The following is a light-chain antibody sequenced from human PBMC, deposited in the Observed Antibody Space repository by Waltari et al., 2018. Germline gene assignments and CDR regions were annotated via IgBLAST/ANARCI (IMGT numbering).Light chain of an antibody. J-gene: IGKJ1*01. CDR3: QQYSSWPLWT. Sequence: EIVMTQSPDTLSVSPGEEATLSCRASQSVDSNLAWYQQKPGQAPTLILFGASGRATGVPARFSGSGSGTEYTLTIGSLQSEDSAVYYCQQYSSWPLWTFGQGTKVEIK. V-gene: IGKV3-15*01. CDR1: QSVDSN. CDR2: GAS.